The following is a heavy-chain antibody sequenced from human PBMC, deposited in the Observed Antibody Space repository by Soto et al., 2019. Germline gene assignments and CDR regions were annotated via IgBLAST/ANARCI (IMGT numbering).Heavy chain of an antibody. CDR2: IYYGGTT. V-gene: IGHV4-59*08. CDR3: ARLGYYYQSLDP. D-gene: IGHD3-22*01. J-gene: IGHJ5*02. CDR1: HGSFSPNY. Sequence: SETLSLTCTVAHGSFSPNYWSWIRQPPGNGLYCVGYIYYGGTTIXXPSLKSRXXISLDTSKSHXSLRLTPVTAAYTAFYYCARLGYYYQSLDPWCPGTLVTVSS.